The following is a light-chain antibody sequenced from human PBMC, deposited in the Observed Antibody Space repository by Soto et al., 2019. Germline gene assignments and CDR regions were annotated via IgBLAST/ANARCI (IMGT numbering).Light chain of an antibody. CDR1: QSVGTY. CDR3: QQYGNSPQIT. V-gene: IGKV3D-20*01. J-gene: IGKJ5*01. Sequence: IVLTQSPATLSLSPGERATLSCGASQSVGTYVAWYKQKPGLAPRLVIFGASTRPTGIPDRFSGSGSGTEFTLTISRLQPEDFAVYFCQQYGNSPQITFGQGTRLEIK. CDR2: GAS.